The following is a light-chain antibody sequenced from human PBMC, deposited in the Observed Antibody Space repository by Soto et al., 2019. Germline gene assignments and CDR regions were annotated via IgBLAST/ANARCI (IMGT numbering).Light chain of an antibody. CDR2: EVS. Sequence: QSALTQPASVSGSPGQSITIYCTGTSSDVGGYNYVSWYQQHPGKAPKLIIYEVSNRPSGVSNRFSGSKSDNTASLTISGLQAEDEADYYCSSYTSSNTYVFGTGTKLTVL. V-gene: IGLV2-14*01. CDR3: SSYTSSNTYV. J-gene: IGLJ1*01. CDR1: SSDVGGYNY.